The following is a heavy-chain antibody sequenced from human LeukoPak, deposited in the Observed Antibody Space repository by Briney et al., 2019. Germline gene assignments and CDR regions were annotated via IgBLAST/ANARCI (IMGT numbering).Heavy chain of an antibody. CDR2: ISYDGSNK. J-gene: IGHJ2*01. Sequence: GGSLRLSCAASGFTFSSYAMHWVRQAPGKGLEWVAVISYDGSNKYYADSVKGRVTISRDNSKNTLYLQMNSLRAEDTAVYYCARSVDCSSTSCYPNWYFDLWGRGTLVTVSS. D-gene: IGHD2-2*01. CDR1: GFTFSSYA. V-gene: IGHV3-30-3*01. CDR3: ARSVDCSSTSCYPNWYFDL.